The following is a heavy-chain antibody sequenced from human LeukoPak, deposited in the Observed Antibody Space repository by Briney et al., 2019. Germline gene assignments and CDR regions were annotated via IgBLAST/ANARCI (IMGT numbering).Heavy chain of an antibody. CDR1: GFTFSSYA. CDR2: ISGSGGST. J-gene: IGHJ4*02. CDR3: ARGYSSSWYYFDY. D-gene: IGHD6-13*01. Sequence: GGSLRLSCAASGFTFSSYAMSWVRQFPGKGLEWVSAISGSGGSTYYADSVKGRFTISRDNSKNTLHLQMNSLRAEDTAVYYCARGYSSSWYYFDYWGQGTLVTVSS. V-gene: IGHV3-23*01.